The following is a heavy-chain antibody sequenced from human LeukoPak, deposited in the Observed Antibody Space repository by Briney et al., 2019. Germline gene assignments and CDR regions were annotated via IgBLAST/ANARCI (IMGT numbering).Heavy chain of an antibody. D-gene: IGHD6-6*01. J-gene: IGHJ3*02. Sequence: SETLSLTCAVYGGSFSGYYWSWIRQPLGKGLEWIGEINHSGSTNYNPSLKSRVTISVDTSKNQFSLKLSSVTAADTAVYYCASPIAARRHAFDIWGQGTMVTVSS. V-gene: IGHV4-34*01. CDR1: GGSFSGYY. CDR3: ASPIAARRHAFDI. CDR2: INHSGST.